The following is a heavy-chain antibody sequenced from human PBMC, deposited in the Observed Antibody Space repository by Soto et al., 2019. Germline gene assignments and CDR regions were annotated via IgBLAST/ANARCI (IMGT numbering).Heavy chain of an antibody. CDR3: ARAFGEMATAINDALFWYFDL. D-gene: IGHD3-16*01. J-gene: IGHJ2*01. Sequence: QVQLVQSGAEVKKPGASVKVSCKASGYTFTSYGISWVRQAPGQGLEWMGWISAYNGNTNYAQKLQGRVTMTTDTSTSTAYMELRSLRSDDTAVYYCARAFGEMATAINDALFWYFDLWGRGTLVTVSS. CDR1: GYTFTSYG. V-gene: IGHV1-18*01. CDR2: ISAYNGNT.